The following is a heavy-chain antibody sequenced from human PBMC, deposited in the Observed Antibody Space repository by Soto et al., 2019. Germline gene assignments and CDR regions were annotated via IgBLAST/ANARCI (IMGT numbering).Heavy chain of an antibody. Sequence: GGSLRLSCAASGFTFSRYVVSWVRQAPGKGLEWVSAISGSGTTYYTDSVKGRVTISRDNSKDTLSLQMNSLSDEDTAVYCCARYGSGWYLDNWGQGTLVTVSS. CDR2: ISGSGTT. CDR3: ARYGSGWYLDN. CDR1: GFTFSRYV. J-gene: IGHJ4*02. V-gene: IGHV3-23*01. D-gene: IGHD6-19*01.